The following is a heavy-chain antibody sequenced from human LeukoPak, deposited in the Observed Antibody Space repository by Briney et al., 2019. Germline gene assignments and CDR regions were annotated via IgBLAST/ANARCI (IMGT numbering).Heavy chain of an antibody. J-gene: IGHJ6*03. V-gene: IGHV3-23*01. D-gene: IGHD3-16*01. Sequence: PGGSLRLSCAASGFTFSSYAMSWVRQAPGKGLEWVSAISGSGGSTYYADSVKGRFTISRDNSKNTLYLQMNSLRAEDTAVYYCAKDGRMITFGGVMASDDYYYYYMDVWGKGTTVTVSS. CDR1: GFTFSSYA. CDR2: ISGSGGST. CDR3: AKDGRMITFGGVMASDDYYYYYMDV.